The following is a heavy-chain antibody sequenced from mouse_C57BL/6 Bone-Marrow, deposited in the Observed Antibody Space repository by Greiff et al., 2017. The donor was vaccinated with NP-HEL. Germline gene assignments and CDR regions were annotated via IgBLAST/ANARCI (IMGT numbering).Heavy chain of an antibody. CDR2: IYPGSGNT. CDR1: GYTFTDYY. V-gene: IGHV1-76*01. D-gene: IGHD4-1*01. J-gene: IGHJ1*03. CDR3: ARGGWDEGYFDV. Sequence: QVQLQQSGAELVRPGASVKLSCKASGYTFTDYYINWVKQRPGQGLEWIARIYPGSGNTYYNEKFKGKATLTAEKSSSTAYMQLSSLTSEDSAVYFCARGGWDEGYFDVWGTGTTVTVSS.